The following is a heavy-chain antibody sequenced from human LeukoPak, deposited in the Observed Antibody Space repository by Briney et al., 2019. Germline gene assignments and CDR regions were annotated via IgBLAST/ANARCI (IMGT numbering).Heavy chain of an antibody. CDR1: GYTFTGYY. CDR2: INPNSGGT. J-gene: IGHJ5*02. Sequence: GASVKVSGKASGYTFTGYYMHWVRQAPGQGLEWMGWINPNSGGTNYAQKFQGRVTMTRDTSISTAYMELSRLRSDDTAVYYCARAAVAGTEWFDPWGQGTLVTVSS. V-gene: IGHV1-2*02. CDR3: ARAAVAGTEWFDP. D-gene: IGHD6-19*01.